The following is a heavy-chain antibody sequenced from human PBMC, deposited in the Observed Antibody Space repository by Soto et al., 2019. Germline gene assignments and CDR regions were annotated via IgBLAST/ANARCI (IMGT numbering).Heavy chain of an antibody. J-gene: IGHJ4*02. CDR3: ASELFYHGSGSHFDY. Sequence: GGSLRLSCAASGFTFSSYAMSWVRQAPGKGLEWVSAISGSGGSTYYADSVKGRFTISRDNSKNTLYLQMNSLRAEDTAVYYCASELFYHGSGSHFDYWGQGTLVTVSS. V-gene: IGHV3-23*01. CDR2: ISGSGGST. CDR1: GFTFSSYA. D-gene: IGHD3-10*01.